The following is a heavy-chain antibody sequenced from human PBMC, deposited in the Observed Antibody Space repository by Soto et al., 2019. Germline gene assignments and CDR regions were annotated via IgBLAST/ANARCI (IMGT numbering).Heavy chain of an antibody. D-gene: IGHD3-9*01. Sequence: XGSRRLACAASGVKLNHPWITWVGQAAGTGRGWVGRIKSKTDGGTADYAAPVKGRATISRDDSKNTVYLQMNSLKTEDTAVYYCTTGIYYDILTGYHNVAYWGQGALVTVTS. CDR2: IKSKTDGGTA. CDR3: TTGIYYDILTGYHNVAY. J-gene: IGHJ4*02. V-gene: IGHV3-15*01. CDR1: GVKLNHPW.